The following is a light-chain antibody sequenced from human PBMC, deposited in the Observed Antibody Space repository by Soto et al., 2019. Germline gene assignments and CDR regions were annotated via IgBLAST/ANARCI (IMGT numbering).Light chain of an antibody. J-gene: IGKJ1*01. CDR1: QSVSSTY. CDR3: QQYGSSGT. CDR2: GAS. Sequence: EIVLTQSPGTLSLSPGERATLSCRASQSVSSTYLAWYQQKPGQAPRLLIYGASNRATGIPDRFSGGGSGTDFTLTISRLEPEDFAVYYCQQYGSSGTFGQGTKVDIK. V-gene: IGKV3-20*01.